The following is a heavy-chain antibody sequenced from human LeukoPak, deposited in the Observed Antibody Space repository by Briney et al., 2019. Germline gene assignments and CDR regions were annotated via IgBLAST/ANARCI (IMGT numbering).Heavy chain of an antibody. V-gene: IGHV3-11*04. Sequence: GGSLRLSCAASGFTFSDYYMSWIRQAPGKGLEWVSYISSSGSTIYYADSVKGRFTIPRHNAKKTMYLQMNSLRAEDTAVDYCAIIDQEPGYSSDCWGQGTLVTVSS. CDR3: AIIDQEPGYSSDC. CDR1: GFTFSDYY. D-gene: IGHD5-18*01. CDR2: ISSSGSTI. J-gene: IGHJ4*02.